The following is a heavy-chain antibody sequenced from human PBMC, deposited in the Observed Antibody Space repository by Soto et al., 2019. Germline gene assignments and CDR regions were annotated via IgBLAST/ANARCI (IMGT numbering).Heavy chain of an antibody. CDR2: ISYDGSNK. CDR1: GFTFSSYA. Sequence: GSLRLSCAASGFTFSSYAMHRVRQAPGKGLEWVAVISYDGSNKYYADSVKGRFTISRDNSKNTLYLQMNSLRAEDTAVYYCARDGAVAGTYYYGMDVWGQGTTVTVSS. D-gene: IGHD6-19*01. V-gene: IGHV3-30-3*01. J-gene: IGHJ6*02. CDR3: ARDGAVAGTYYYGMDV.